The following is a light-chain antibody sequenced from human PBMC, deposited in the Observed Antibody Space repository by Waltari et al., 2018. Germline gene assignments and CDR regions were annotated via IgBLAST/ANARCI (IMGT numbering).Light chain of an antibody. CDR2: STD. CDR3: ATWDARLTAVV. CDR1: NSNVGSST. Sequence: QSVVTQSPSVSGAPGQRVTISCSGSNSNVGSSTVNWYQKVPGAAPRLLIYSTDRRPSGVPDRFSASKSGTSASLAISGLQSEDEADYYCATWDARLTAVVFGGGTKVTVL. J-gene: IGLJ2*01. V-gene: IGLV1-44*01.